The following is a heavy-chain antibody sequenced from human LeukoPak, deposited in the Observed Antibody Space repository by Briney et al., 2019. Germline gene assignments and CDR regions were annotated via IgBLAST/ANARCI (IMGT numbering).Heavy chain of an antibody. CDR2: IDLNSGDT. J-gene: IGHJ4*02. Sequence: ASVKVSCKASGYTFAGYYIHWVRQAPGQGLEWMGWIDLNSGDTHYTQKFQGRVTMTRDTSITTAYMQVTRLRSDDTAVFYCARDGGPYCDGASCSFDYWGQGTLVTVSS. CDR3: ARDGGPYCDGASCSFDY. V-gene: IGHV1-2*02. D-gene: IGHD2-21*01. CDR1: GYTFAGYY.